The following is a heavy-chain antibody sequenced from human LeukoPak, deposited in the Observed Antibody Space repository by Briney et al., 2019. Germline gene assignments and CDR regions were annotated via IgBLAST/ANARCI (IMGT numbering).Heavy chain of an antibody. CDR1: GYTFTNYC. CDR2: LNPSSGSA. V-gene: IGHV1-46*01. D-gene: IGHD3-10*01. CDR3: ARGITMIRGVITTPFDY. J-gene: IGHJ4*02. Sequence: GASVKLSCKASGYTFTNYCMHWVRQAPGQGLEWMGILNPSSGSADYAQKLLGRVTVTRDTSTSTVYMELSSLRSEDTAVYYCARGITMIRGVITTPFDYWGQGTLVTVSS.